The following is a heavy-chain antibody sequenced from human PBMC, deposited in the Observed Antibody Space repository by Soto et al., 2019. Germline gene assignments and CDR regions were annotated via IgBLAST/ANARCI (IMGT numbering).Heavy chain of an antibody. J-gene: IGHJ6*02. D-gene: IGHD3-9*01. V-gene: IGHV3-7*05. Sequence: PGGSLRLSCAASGFTFSNYWMSWVRQAPGKGLEWVANIKEDGSEKHYVDSVKGRFTISRDNAKNSLYLQMNSLRAEDTAVYYCARDAFNYDVLTGYYKAGYYYYGMDVWGQGTTVTVSS. CDR2: IKEDGSEK. CDR3: ARDAFNYDVLTGYYKAGYYYYGMDV. CDR1: GFTFSNYW.